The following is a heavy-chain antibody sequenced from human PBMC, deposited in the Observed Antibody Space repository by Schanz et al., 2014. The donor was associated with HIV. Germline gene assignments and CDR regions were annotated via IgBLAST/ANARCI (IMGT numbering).Heavy chain of an antibody. Sequence: VQLVESGGGVVQPGGSLRLSCAASGFDFDSFGMHWVRQAPGKGLEWVAVIYDGVNKHFADSVQGRFTISRDNSKNTLYLQVKRLRTEDTAVYFCAKDGNLYDSRYRGKGNYYHYYGMDVWGQGTTVTVS. CDR1: GFDFDSFG. J-gene: IGHJ6*02. D-gene: IGHD3-22*01. V-gene: IGHV3-30*02. CDR3: AKDGNLYDSRYRGKGNYYHYYGMDV. CDR2: IYDGVNK.